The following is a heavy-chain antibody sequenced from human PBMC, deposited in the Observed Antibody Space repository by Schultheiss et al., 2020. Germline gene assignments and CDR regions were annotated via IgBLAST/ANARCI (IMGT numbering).Heavy chain of an antibody. V-gene: IGHV4-59*01. J-gene: IGHJ6*02. CDR3: ARSTYYDFWSGYYKPYYYGMDV. Sequence: SQTLSLTCTVSGGSISSYYWSWIRQPPGKGLEWIGYIYYSGSTNYNPSLKSRVTISVDTSKNQFSLKLISVTAADTAVYYCARSTYYDFWSGYYKPYYYGMDVWGQGTTVTVS. CDR1: GGSISSYY. CDR2: IYYSGST. D-gene: IGHD3-3*01.